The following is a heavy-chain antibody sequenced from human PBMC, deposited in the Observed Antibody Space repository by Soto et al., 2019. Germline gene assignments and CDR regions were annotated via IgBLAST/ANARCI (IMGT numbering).Heavy chain of an antibody. CDR2: INPNSGGT. J-gene: IGHJ5*02. D-gene: IGHD4-4*01. CDR1: GYTFTGYY. V-gene: IGHV1-2*02. CDR3: ARDPVTTTIGSPFDP. Sequence: ASVKVSCKASGYTFTGYYMHWVRQAPGQGLEWMGWINPNSGGTNYARKFQGRVTMTRDTSISTAYMELSRLRSDEPAVYYLARDPVTTTIGSPFDPWGQGTLVSASS.